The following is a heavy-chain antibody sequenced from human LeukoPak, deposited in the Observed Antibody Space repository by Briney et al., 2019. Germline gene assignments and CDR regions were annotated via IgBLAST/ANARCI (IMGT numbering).Heavy chain of an antibody. Sequence: GGSLRLSCAASGFTLNDYYMRWVRQAPGKGLECVSYISSDGTTIYPADAVKGRFPISRDNAKNSLYLQMDSLRVEATAVYFCARSILVGDGYQYYY. J-gene: IGHJ6*01. CDR1: GFTLNDYY. V-gene: IGHV3-11*01. D-gene: IGHD5-24*01. CDR3: ARSILVGDGYQYYY. CDR2: ISSDGTTI.